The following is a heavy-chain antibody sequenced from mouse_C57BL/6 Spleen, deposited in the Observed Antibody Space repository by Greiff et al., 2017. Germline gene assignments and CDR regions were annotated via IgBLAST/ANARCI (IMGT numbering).Heavy chain of an antibody. V-gene: IGHV5-6*01. CDR1: GFTFSSYG. CDR3: AREEIYYDYDGAAWFAY. D-gene: IGHD2-4*01. CDR2: ISSGGSYT. Sequence: EVMLVESGGDLVKPGGSLKLSCAASGFTFSSYGMSWVRQTPDKRLEWVATISSGGSYTYYPASVKGRFTISRDNAKNTRYRQMSSLKSEDTAMYYWAREEIYYDYDGAAWFAYWGQGTLVTVSA. J-gene: IGHJ3*01.